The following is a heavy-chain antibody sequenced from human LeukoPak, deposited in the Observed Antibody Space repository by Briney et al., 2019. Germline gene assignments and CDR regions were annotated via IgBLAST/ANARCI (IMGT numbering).Heavy chain of an antibody. J-gene: IGHJ5*02. CDR2: IYYSGST. CDR1: GGSISSYY. CDR3: ARGVASTGIGWFDP. V-gene: IGHV4-59*12. D-gene: IGHD6-13*01. Sequence: PSETLSLTCTVSGGSISSYYWSWIRQPPGEGLEWIGYIYYSGSTTYNPSLKSRVTMSVDTSKNQFSLNLTSVTAADTAVYYCARGVASTGIGWFDPWRQATLVTVSS.